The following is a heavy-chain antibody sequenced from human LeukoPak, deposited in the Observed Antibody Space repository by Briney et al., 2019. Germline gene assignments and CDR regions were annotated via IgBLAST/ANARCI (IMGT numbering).Heavy chain of an antibody. Sequence: PGGSLRLSCAASGFTFSSYFMNWVRQPPGKGLEWIGEINHSGSTNYNPSLKSRVTISVDTSKNQFSLKLSSVTAADTAVYYCARGQAARYDYYYYYMDVWGKGTTVTVSS. J-gene: IGHJ6*03. CDR2: INHSGST. D-gene: IGHD6-6*01. CDR3: ARGQAARYDYYYYYMDV. CDR1: GFTFSSYF. V-gene: IGHV4-34*01.